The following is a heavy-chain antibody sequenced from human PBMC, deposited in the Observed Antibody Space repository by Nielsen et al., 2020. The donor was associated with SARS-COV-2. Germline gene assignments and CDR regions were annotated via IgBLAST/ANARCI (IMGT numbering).Heavy chain of an antibody. V-gene: IGHV3-48*02. J-gene: IGHJ4*02. CDR2: ISSTSSTI. Sequence: GESLKTSCTASGFTFSSYSMNWVRQAPGKGLEWVSYISSTSSTIYYADSVKGRFTISRDNAKNSLFLQMNSLRDEDTAVYYCARDISGSSYWGQGTLVTVSS. D-gene: IGHD1-26*01. CDR1: GFTFSSYS. CDR3: ARDISGSSY.